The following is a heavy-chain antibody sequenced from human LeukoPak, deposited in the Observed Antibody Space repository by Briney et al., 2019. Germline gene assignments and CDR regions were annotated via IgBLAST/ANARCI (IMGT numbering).Heavy chain of an antibody. CDR3: GGRGQAGNLY. D-gene: IGHD2-2*02. V-gene: IGHV4-34*01. Sequence: RPSETLSLTCAVYGGSFSDYYWSWIRQPPGKGLEWIGEINHSGSTNYNPSLKSRVTISVDTSKNQFSLNLYSVTAADTAVYYCGGRGQAGNLYWGQETRFTVPP. J-gene: IGHJ4*02. CDR1: GGSFSDYY. CDR2: INHSGST.